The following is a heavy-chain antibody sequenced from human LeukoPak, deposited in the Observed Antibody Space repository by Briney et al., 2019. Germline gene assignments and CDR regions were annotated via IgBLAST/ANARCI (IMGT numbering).Heavy chain of an antibody. Sequence: GGSLRLSCAASGFTFSSYGMHWVRQAPGKGLEWVAVMSYDGSNKYYADSVKGRFTISRDNSKNTLYLQMNSLRAEDTAVYYCAKDSGWVVVVPAAIDYWGQGTLVTVSS. CDR2: MSYDGSNK. CDR1: GFTFSSYG. CDR3: AKDSGWVVVVPAAIDY. J-gene: IGHJ4*02. D-gene: IGHD2-2*01. V-gene: IGHV3-30*18.